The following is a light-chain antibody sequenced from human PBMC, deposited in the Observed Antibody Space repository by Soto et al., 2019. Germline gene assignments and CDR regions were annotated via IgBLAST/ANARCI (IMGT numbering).Light chain of an antibody. V-gene: IGKV3-20*01. CDR2: GAS. Sequence: EIVLTLSPGTLSLSPGERATLSCRASQSVSNTYLAWYQQKPGQTPRLLIYGASGRATGIPDRFSGSGSGTDFTLTISRLEPEDFAVYYCQQYGSSPLTFGGGTKVDI. CDR3: QQYGSSPLT. CDR1: QSVSNTY. J-gene: IGKJ4*01.